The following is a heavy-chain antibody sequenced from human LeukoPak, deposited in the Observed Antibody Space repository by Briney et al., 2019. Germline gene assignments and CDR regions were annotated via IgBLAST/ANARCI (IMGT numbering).Heavy chain of an antibody. D-gene: IGHD4-17*01. J-gene: IGHJ4*02. CDR1: GYTFTSYY. CDR2: INPSGGST. Sequence: GASVKVSCKASGYTFTSYYMHWVRQAPGQALEWMGIINPSGGSTSYAQKFQGRVTMTRDTSTSTVYMELSSLRSEDTAVYYCARGDLTGILYGDSIDYWGQGTLVTVSS. V-gene: IGHV1-46*01. CDR3: ARGDLTGILYGDSIDY.